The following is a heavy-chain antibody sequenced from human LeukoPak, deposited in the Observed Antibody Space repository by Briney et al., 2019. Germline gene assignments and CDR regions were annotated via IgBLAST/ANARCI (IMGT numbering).Heavy chain of an antibody. D-gene: IGHD6-13*01. Sequence: PGGSLRLSCPASGFTFSSYIRNWVRQAPGKGLGWVSSISSSSSYIYYADGVKGRFTISRDNAKNSLYLQMNSLRAEDTAVYYCARVLAAAGSNWFDPWGQGTLVTVSS. J-gene: IGHJ5*02. CDR1: GFTFSSYI. CDR3: ARVLAAAGSNWFDP. CDR2: ISSSSSYI. V-gene: IGHV3-21*01.